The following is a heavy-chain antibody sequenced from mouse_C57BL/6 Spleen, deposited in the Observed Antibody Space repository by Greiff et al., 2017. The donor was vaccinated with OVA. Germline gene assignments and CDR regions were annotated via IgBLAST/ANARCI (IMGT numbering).Heavy chain of an antibody. CDR1: GYSFTSYY. CDR2: IYPGSGNT. J-gene: IGHJ2*01. Sequence: QVQLQQSGPELVKPGASVKLSCTASGYSFTSYYIHWVQQRPGQGLEWIGWIYPGSGNTKYLETLKGQATLSADTSSSTVSMQLSSLTSEDSAVYCCAREGTGFDYWGQGTTLTVSS. V-gene: IGHV1-66*01. CDR3: AREGTGFDY. D-gene: IGHD4-1*01.